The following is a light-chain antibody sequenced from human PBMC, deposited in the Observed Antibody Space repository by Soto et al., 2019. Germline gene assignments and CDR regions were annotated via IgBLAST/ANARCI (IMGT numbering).Light chain of an antibody. V-gene: IGLV2-11*01. CDR2: DVT. CDR1: SSDVGTYDF. CDR3: CPLAGGYTLYV. J-gene: IGLJ1*01. Sequence: QSALTQPASVSGSPGQSITISCTGTSSDVGTYDFVSWYQQHPGRAPRLMIYDVTKRPSGVPDRFSGSKSGNTASLTISGLQAEDEADYYCCPLAGGYTLYVFGIGTKLTVL.